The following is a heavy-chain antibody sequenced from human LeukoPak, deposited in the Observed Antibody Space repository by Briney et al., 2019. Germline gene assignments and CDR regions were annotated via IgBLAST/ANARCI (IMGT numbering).Heavy chain of an antibody. CDR2: INHSGST. Sequence: SETLSLTCTVSGGSISSSYSYWSWIRQSPGKGLEWIGEINHSGSTNYNPSLKSRVIISLDTSKNQFSLKLNSMTAADTAVYYCARGDGVVARIGIGSWFFDLWGRGTLVTVSS. V-gene: IGHV4-39*07. J-gene: IGHJ2*01. CDR1: GGSISSSYSY. D-gene: IGHD5/OR15-5a*01. CDR3: ARGDGVVARIGIGSWFFDL.